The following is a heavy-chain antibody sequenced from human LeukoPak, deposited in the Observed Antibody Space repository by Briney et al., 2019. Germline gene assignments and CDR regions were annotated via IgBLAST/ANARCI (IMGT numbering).Heavy chain of an antibody. CDR2: INHSGST. CDR3: ARGQYQLLPGNWFDP. CDR1: GGSFSGHY. J-gene: IGHJ5*02. V-gene: IGHV4-34*01. D-gene: IGHD2-2*01. Sequence: SETLSLTCAVYGGSFSGHYWSWIRQPPGKGLEWIGEINHSGSTNYNPSLKSRVTISVDTSKNQFSLKLSSVTAADTAVYYCARGQYQLLPGNWFDPWGQGTLVTVSS.